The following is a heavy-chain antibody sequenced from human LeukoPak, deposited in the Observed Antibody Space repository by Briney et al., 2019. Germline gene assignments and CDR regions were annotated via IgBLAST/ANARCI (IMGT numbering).Heavy chain of an antibody. J-gene: IGHJ4*02. Sequence: GGSLRLSCAASGFTFSGYSMNWVRQAPGKGLEWVSYISSSSSTIYYADSVKGRFTISRDNAKNSLCLQMNSLRDEDTAVCYCARDRRYCSGGSCYSDYWGQGTLVTVSS. CDR2: ISSSSSTI. D-gene: IGHD2-15*01. V-gene: IGHV3-48*02. CDR1: GFTFSGYS. CDR3: ARDRRYCSGGSCYSDY.